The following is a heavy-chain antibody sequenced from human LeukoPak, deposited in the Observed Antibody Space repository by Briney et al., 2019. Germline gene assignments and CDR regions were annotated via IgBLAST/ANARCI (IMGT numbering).Heavy chain of an antibody. D-gene: IGHD6-13*01. V-gene: IGHV1-18*01. CDR3: ARDRAAGTSAIDY. CDR1: GFTFSSYG. Sequence: GGSLRLSCAASGFTFSSYGISWVRQAPGQGLEWMGWISAYNGNTNYAQKLQGRVTMTTDTSTSTAYMELRSLRPDDTAVYYCARDRAAGTSAIDYWGQGTLVTVSS. CDR2: ISAYNGNT. J-gene: IGHJ4*02.